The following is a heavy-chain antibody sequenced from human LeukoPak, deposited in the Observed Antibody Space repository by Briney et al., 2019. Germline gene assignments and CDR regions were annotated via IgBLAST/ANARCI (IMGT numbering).Heavy chain of an antibody. CDR3: ASVANWGSVGAFDI. CDR1: GFTVSSNF. J-gene: IGHJ3*02. D-gene: IGHD7-27*01. V-gene: IGHV3-53*01. Sequence: GGSLRLSCAASGFTVSSNFMSWVRQAPGKGLEWVSSAYTDGSTYYADSVKGRFTISGDNSKNTLYLQMKSLRAEDTAVYYCASVANWGSVGAFDIWGQGTKVTVSS. CDR2: AYTDGST.